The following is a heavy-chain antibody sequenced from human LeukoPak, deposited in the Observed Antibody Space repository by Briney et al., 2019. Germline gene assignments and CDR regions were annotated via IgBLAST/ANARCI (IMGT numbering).Heavy chain of an antibody. CDR2: ISGSGGST. CDR3: AKDIGYCYDSSGYCRY. J-gene: IGHJ4*02. V-gene: IGHV3-23*01. D-gene: IGHD3-22*01. Sequence: GGSLRLSCAASGFTFSSYAMSWVRQAPGKGLEWVSAISGSGGSTYYADSVKGRFTISRDNSKNTLYLQMNSLRAEDTAVYYCAKDIGYCYDSSGYCRYWGQGTLVTVSS. CDR1: GFTFSSYA.